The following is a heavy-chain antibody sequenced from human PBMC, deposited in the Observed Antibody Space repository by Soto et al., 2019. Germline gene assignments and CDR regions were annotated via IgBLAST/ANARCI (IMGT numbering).Heavy chain of an antibody. CDR1: GFSFSSYA. CDR2: ISARGGSS. Sequence: DVQLLESGGGLVQPGGSLRLSCAASGFSFSSYAMVWVRQAPGKGLEWVAVISARGGSSYFADPVKGRFTLSRDNSKNVLSLEMNSLRADDTAIYFCAKGSIEYSASVDTWGQGTLVVVSS. CDR3: AKGSIEYSASVDT. V-gene: IGHV3-23*01. D-gene: IGHD5-12*01. J-gene: IGHJ5*02.